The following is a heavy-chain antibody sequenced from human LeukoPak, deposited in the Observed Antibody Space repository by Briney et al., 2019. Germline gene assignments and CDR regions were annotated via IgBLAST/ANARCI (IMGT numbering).Heavy chain of an antibody. Sequence: PGGSLRLSCAASGFTFSSYSMNWVRQAPGKGLEWVSGISWNSGSIGYADSVKGRFTISRDNAKNSLYLQMNSLRAEDTALYYCAKDIGPKWEPNAFDIWGQGTMVTVSS. D-gene: IGHD1-26*01. J-gene: IGHJ3*02. CDR2: ISWNSGSI. V-gene: IGHV3-9*01. CDR3: AKDIGPKWEPNAFDI. CDR1: GFTFSSYS.